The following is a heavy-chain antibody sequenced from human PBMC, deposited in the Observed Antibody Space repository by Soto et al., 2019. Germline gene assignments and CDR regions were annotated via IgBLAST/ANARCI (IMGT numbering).Heavy chain of an antibody. CDR1: GYSFTNHW. V-gene: IGHV5-51*01. D-gene: IGHD3-22*01. Sequence: PGESLKISCKGSGYSFTNHWIAWVRQMPGKGLEWMGIINPDDSDTRYSPSFQGQVTISADKSFSTAYLQWSSLKASDTAIYYCTGPDSTGYYVYWGQGTLVTVSS. J-gene: IGHJ4*02. CDR2: INPDDSDT. CDR3: TGPDSTGYYVY.